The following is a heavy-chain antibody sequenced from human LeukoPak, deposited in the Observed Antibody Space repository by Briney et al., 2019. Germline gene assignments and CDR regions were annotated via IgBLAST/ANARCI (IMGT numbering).Heavy chain of an antibody. CDR1: GFSLSTTGMC. CDR3: ARMRRDEGLSHSVDA. D-gene: IGHD5-24*01. CDR2: IDWDDEQ. Sequence: ESGPALANPTQTLTLTCSFSGFSLSTTGMCVTWLRHPPGKPLEWLARIDWDDEQFHSPPLQPRLPVVNATSRNEVVLRVTDMDSADTATYFWARMRRDEGLSHSVDAWGQGTLVTVSS. V-gene: IGHV2-70*17. J-gene: IGHJ5*02.